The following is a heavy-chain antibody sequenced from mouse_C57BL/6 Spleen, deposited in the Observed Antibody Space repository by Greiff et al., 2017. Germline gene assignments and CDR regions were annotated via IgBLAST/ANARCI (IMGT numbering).Heavy chain of an antibody. D-gene: IGHD2-4*01. CDR3: ARSYYDYDVLDY. V-gene: IGHV1-18*01. J-gene: IGHJ2*01. Sequence: VQLQQSGPELVKPGASVKIPCKASGYTFTDYNMAWVKQSHGKSLEWIGDINPNNGGTIYNQKFKGKATLTVDKSSSTAYMELRSLTSEDTAVYYCARSYYDYDVLDYWGQGTTLTVSS. CDR1: GYTFTDYN. CDR2: INPNNGGT.